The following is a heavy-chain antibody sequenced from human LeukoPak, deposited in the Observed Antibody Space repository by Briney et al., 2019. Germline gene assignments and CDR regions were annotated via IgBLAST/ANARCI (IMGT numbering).Heavy chain of an antibody. Sequence: ASVQVSCKASGYTFTVNGISWMRQAPGQGLEWLGWISANSGDTNYAEQSQGRLTLATDTSTSTAYMELRSLRDDDTAVYYCARDRLYAFDYWGQGTLVTVSS. CDR1: GYTFTVNG. V-gene: IGHV1-18*01. D-gene: IGHD2-8*01. CDR2: ISANSGDT. J-gene: IGHJ4*02. CDR3: ARDRLYAFDY.